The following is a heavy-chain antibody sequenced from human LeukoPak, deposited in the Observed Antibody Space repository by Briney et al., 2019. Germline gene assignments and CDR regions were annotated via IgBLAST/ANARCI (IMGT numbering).Heavy chain of an antibody. CDR2: IDASGRNT. J-gene: IGHJ4*02. CDR1: GFTFGTFW. CDR3: AKALYDSTGDGY. Sequence: GGSLPLSCEASGFTFGTFWMSWVRQAPGKGLEGVSAIDASGRNTHYAGSVKGRFSVSRDNSKNTLILQMNSLRVEDTAVYYCAKALYDSTGDGYWGQGTLVTISS. V-gene: IGHV3-23*01. D-gene: IGHD7-27*01.